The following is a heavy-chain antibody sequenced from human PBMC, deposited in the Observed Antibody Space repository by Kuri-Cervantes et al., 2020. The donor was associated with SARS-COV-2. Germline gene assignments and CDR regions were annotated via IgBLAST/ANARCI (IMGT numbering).Heavy chain of an antibody. Sequence: SETLSLTCTVSGGSISSSSYYWGWIRQPPGKGLEWIGEINHSGSTNYNPSLKSRVTISVDTSKNQFSLKLSSVTAADTAVYYCARGYFSNAEWFSDFDYWGQGTLVTVSS. V-gene: IGHV4-39*07. CDR1: GGSISSSSYY. CDR3: ARGYFSNAEWFSDFDY. D-gene: IGHD3-3*01. J-gene: IGHJ4*02. CDR2: INHSGST.